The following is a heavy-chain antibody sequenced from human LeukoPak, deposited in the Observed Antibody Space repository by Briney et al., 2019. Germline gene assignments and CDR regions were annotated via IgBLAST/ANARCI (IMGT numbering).Heavy chain of an antibody. CDR3: VRDWEGFNFDI. V-gene: IGHV4-59*02. J-gene: IGHJ3*02. CDR1: GGSVSSYH. Sequence: SETLSLTCIVSGGSVSSYHWSLVRQPPGEGLEWIAYVHNSGSTNYNPSLKSRVIISVDRSKNQFSLKMNSVTAADTAVYYCVRDWEGFNFDIWGQGTMVTVSS. D-gene: IGHD1-26*01. CDR2: VHNSGST.